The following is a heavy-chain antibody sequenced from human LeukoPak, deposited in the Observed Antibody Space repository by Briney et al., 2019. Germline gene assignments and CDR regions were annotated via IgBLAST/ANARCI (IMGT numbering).Heavy chain of an antibody. J-gene: IGHJ4*02. CDR1: GLTVGSNY. CDR2: IYSGGST. V-gene: IGHV3-53*01. CDR3: ARGGYFDY. Sequence: GGSLRLSCAASGLTVGSNYMSWVRQAPGKGLEWVSVIYSGGSTFYADSAKGRFTISRDNSKNTLYLQMNSLRAEDTAVYYCARGGYFDYWGQGTLVTVSS.